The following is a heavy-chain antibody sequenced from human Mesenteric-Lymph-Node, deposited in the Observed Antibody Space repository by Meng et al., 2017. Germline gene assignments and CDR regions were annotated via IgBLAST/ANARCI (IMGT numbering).Heavy chain of an antibody. CDR3: ARGAYCSGGNCYPLDY. Sequence: LHHNHWAPRLFKPPGTRSLTCAVNGGSFSGYYWSWIRQPPGKGLEWLEEINDSGSTNYNPYLKSRVTMSEDTSKNQFSLKLSSVTAADTAVYYCARGAYCSGGNCYPLDYWGQGTLVTVSS. J-gene: IGHJ4*02. CDR2: INDSGST. CDR1: GGSFSGYY. V-gene: IGHV4-34*01. D-gene: IGHD2-15*01.